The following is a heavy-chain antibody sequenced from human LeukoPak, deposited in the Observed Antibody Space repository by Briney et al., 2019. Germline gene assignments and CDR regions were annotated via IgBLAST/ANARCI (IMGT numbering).Heavy chain of an antibody. J-gene: IGHJ5*02. Sequence: SETLSLTCTVSGGSISSSSYYWSWIRQPPGKGLEWIGYIYYSGSTNYNPSLKSRVTISVDTSKNQFSLKLSSVTAADTAVYYCARDGYYYDSSGLTFDPWGQGTLVTVSS. CDR3: ARDGYYYDSSGLTFDP. CDR1: GGSISSSSYY. V-gene: IGHV4-61*01. CDR2: IYYSGST. D-gene: IGHD3-22*01.